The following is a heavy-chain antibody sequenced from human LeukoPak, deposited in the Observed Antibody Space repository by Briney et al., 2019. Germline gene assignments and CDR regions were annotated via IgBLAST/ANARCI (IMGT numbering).Heavy chain of an antibody. CDR1: GYTFTGYY. V-gene: IGHV1-2*02. D-gene: IGHD3-22*01. J-gene: IGHJ4*02. CDR3: ARDRPPYDSSGYPSDY. CDR2: INPDSGGT. Sequence: ASVKVSFKASGYTFTGYYMHWVRQAPGQGLEWMGWINPDSGGTNYAQKFQGRVTMTRDTSISTAYMELSRLRSDDTAVYYCARDRPPYDSSGYPSDYWGQGTLVTVSS.